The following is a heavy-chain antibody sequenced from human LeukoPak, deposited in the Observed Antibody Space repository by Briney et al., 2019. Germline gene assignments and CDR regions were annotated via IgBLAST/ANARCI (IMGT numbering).Heavy chain of an antibody. CDR2: ISSSSSYI. CDR3: ARGRLLRYFDWLESGTGGDAFDI. J-gene: IGHJ3*02. D-gene: IGHD3-9*01. Sequence: GGSLTLTCAASGYTFSSYSMNWVRQAPGKGLEWVSSISSSSSYIYYADSVKGRFTISRDNAKNSLYLQMNSLRAEDTAVYYCARGRLLRYFDWLESGTGGDAFDIWGQGTMVTVSS. V-gene: IGHV3-21*01. CDR1: GYTFSSYS.